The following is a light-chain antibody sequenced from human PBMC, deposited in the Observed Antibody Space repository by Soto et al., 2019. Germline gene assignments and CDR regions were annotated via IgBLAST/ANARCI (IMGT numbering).Light chain of an antibody. V-gene: IGLV2-23*01. CDR2: KGT. J-gene: IGLJ1*01. CDR3: CSSAPESTYV. CDR1: SSDVGAYNS. Sequence: QSALAQPASVSGSPGQSVTISCTGTSSDVGAYNSVSWYHQHPDKAPQLMIDKGTQRPSGVSNRFSGSTSGNAASLTISGLQAGDEADYFCCSSAPESTYVFGTGTKLTVL.